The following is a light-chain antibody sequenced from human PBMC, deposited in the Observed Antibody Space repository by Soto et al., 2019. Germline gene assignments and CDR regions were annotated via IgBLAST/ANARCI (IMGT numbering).Light chain of an antibody. V-gene: IGKV1-5*01. CDR3: QQYNGYSRT. Sequence: DIQMTQSPSTLSASVGDRVTITCRASQSIGDSLAGYQQKPGKAPYLLISDVSSLERGVPSRFSGSGSGTEFTLTISSMQPDDFATFYCQQYNGYSRTFGQGTKVEI. J-gene: IGKJ1*01. CDR1: QSIGDS. CDR2: DVS.